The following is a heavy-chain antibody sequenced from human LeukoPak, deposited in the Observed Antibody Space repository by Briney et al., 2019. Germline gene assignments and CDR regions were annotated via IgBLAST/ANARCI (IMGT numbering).Heavy chain of an antibody. CDR1: GLTFSNYW. Sequence: GGSLRLSCAASGLTFSNYWMSWVRQAPGKGLEWVANIKEDGNEKYYVDSVKGRFTISRDNAKKSLYLQMNSLRAEDTAVYYCARDRSRFYYWGQGTPVAVSS. V-gene: IGHV3-7*01. CDR3: ARDRSRFYY. J-gene: IGHJ4*02. D-gene: IGHD2-2*01. CDR2: IKEDGNEK.